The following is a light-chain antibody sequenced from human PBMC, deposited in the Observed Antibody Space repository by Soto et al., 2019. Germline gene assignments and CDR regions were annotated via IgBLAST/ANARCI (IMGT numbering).Light chain of an antibody. CDR1: QSVSGSY. V-gene: IGKV3-20*01. J-gene: IGKJ4*01. Sequence: EIVLTQSPGTLSLSPGERATLSCRASQSVSGSYLAWYQQKPGQAPRLLIYGASSMATGIPDRFSGSGSGTDFPLSISRLEPEDLSVYYCQQYGTSVLTVGGGTKGEIK. CDR2: GAS. CDR3: QQYGTSVLT.